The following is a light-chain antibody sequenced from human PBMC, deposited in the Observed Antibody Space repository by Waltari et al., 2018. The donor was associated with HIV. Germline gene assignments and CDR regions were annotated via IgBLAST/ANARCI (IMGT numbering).Light chain of an antibody. CDR3: GTWDNSLSAGV. Sequence: QSVLTQPPSVSAAPGQKVTISCSGSPPNLGDNFVSWYQQLPGTAPRLLIYENHHRPSGTPDRFSGSKSGTSATLGITGLQAGDEAVYFCGTWDNSLSAGVFGGGTRLTVL. CDR1: PPNLGDNF. V-gene: IGLV1-51*02. J-gene: IGLJ2*01. CDR2: ENH.